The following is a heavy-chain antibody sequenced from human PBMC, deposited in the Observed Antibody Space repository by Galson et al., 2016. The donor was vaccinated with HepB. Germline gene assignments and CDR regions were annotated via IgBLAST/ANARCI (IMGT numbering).Heavy chain of an antibody. V-gene: IGHV3-73*01. Sequence: SLRLSCAASGFSFSDFSMHWVRQASGKGLEWVGRMRSKANSYATAYGASVKGRFTISRDDSKNTAYLPMNSLKTEDTGVYYCTSGLDFYGDYEDSWGQGTLVTVSS. CDR2: MRSKANSYAT. CDR3: TSGLDFYGDYEDS. CDR1: GFSFSDFS. D-gene: IGHD4-17*01. J-gene: IGHJ4*02.